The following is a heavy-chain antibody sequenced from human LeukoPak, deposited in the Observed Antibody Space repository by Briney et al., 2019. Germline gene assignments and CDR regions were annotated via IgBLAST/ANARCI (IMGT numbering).Heavy chain of an antibody. V-gene: IGHV1-46*01. CDR1: GYTFTSYY. CDR2: INPSGGST. CDR3: ARESGVTRITMVRGVISY. J-gene: IGHJ4*02. D-gene: IGHD3-10*01. Sequence: ASVKVPCKASGYTFTSYYMHWVRQAPGQGLEWMGIINPSGGSTSYAQKFQGRVTLTRDTSTSTVYMELSSLRSEDTAVYYCARESGVTRITMVRGVISYWGQGTLVTVSS.